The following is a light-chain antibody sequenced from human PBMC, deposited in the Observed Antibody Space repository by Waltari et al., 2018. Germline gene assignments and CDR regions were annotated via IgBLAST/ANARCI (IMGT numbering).Light chain of an antibody. V-gene: IGKV3-11*01. CDR3: QQRSNWPPLT. CDR2: DAS. CDR1: QSVSSY. Sequence: EIVLTQSPAILSLSPGERATLSCRASQSVSSYLAWYQQKPGQAPRLLIYDASNRATGIPARFSGSGSVTDFTLTISSLEPEDFAVYYCQQRSNWPPLTLGGGTKVEIK. J-gene: IGKJ4*01.